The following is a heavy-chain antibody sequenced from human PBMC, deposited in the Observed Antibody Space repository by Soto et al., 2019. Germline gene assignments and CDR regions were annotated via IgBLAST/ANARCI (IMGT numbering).Heavy chain of an antibody. Sequence: SQTLSLTCVISGDSVSSNGACWNWIRQSPSRGLQWLGRIYYRSKWFHDYAASVESRMAINPDTSRNQFSLQLNYVTPEDTAVYYCARVHCSAGTCLDGLDFWGQGATVTVSS. CDR1: GDSVSSNGAC. V-gene: IGHV6-1*01. D-gene: IGHD2-15*01. CDR3: ARVHCSAGTCLDGLDF. CDR2: IYYRSKWFH. J-gene: IGHJ6*02.